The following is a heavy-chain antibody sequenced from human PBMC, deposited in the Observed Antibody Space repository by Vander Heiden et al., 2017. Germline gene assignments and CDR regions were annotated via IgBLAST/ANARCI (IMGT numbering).Heavy chain of an antibody. CDR1: GFTFSRYG. J-gene: IGHJ4*02. D-gene: IGHD6-6*01. CDR2: ISSSGTST. CDR3: AKEEAGSSAPNDY. Sequence: EVQLLESGGGLVQRGGSLRPSCAASGFTFSRYGMTWVRQAPGKGLEWVSVISSSGTSTFFADSVKGRFTIFRDNSKNMVYLQMKSLRVEDTAVYYCAKEEAGSSAPNDYWGQGTLVIVSS. V-gene: IGHV3-23*01.